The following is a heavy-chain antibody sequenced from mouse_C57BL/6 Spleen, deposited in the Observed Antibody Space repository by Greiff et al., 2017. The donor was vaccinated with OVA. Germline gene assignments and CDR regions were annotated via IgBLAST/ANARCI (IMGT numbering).Heavy chain of an antibody. CDR2: IWSGGST. D-gene: IGHD2-4*01. CDR3: ARNEMVYDYDGYAMDY. V-gene: IGHV2-2*01. CDR1: GFSLTSYG. J-gene: IGHJ4*01. Sequence: QVQLQQSGPGLVQPSQSLSITCTVSGFSLTSYGVHWVRQSPGKGLEWLGVIWSGGSTDYNAAFISRLSISKDNSKSQVFFKMNSLQADDTAIYYCARNEMVYDYDGYAMDYWGQGTSVTVSS.